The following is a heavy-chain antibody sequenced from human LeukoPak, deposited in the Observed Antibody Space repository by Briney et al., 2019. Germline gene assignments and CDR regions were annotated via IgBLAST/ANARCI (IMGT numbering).Heavy chain of an antibody. V-gene: IGHV3-11*01. CDR1: GFTFSDYY. Sequence: GGSLRLSCAASGFTFSDYYISWIRQAPGKGLEWVSCISSSGSTIYYADSVKGRFTISRDNAKNSLYLQMNSLRAEDTAVYYCARDPHYGSGSYRDYWGQGTLVTVSS. CDR2: ISSSGSTI. CDR3: ARDPHYGSGSYRDY. D-gene: IGHD3-10*01. J-gene: IGHJ4*02.